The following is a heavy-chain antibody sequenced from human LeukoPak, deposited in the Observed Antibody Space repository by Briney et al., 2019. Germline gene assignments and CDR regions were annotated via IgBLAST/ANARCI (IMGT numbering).Heavy chain of an antibody. V-gene: IGHV3-48*03. J-gene: IGHJ6*04. Sequence: PGGSLRLSCAASGFTFSNYEMNWVRQAPGKGLEWVSCISSSGSTIYYADSVKGRFTMSRDNAKNSLYLQMNSLRAEDTAVYYCAELGITMIGGVWGKGTTVTISS. CDR3: AELGITMIGGV. CDR2: ISSSGSTI. CDR1: GFTFSNYE. D-gene: IGHD3-10*02.